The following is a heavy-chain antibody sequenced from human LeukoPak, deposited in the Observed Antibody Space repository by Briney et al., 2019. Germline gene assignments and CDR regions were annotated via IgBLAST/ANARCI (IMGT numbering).Heavy chain of an antibody. Sequence: SETLSLTCAVYGGSFSGYYWSWIRQPPGKGLEWIGEINHSGSTNYNPSPKSRVTISVDTSKNQFSLKLSSVTAADTAVYYCARGRNQLSSMYYYYYMDVWGRGTTVTVSS. CDR3: ARGRNQLSSMYYYYYMDV. J-gene: IGHJ6*03. V-gene: IGHV4-34*01. D-gene: IGHD2-2*01. CDR1: GGSFSGYY. CDR2: INHSGST.